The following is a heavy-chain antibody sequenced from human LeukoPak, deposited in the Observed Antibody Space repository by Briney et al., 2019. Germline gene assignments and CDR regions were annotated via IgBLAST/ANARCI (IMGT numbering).Heavy chain of an antibody. CDR3: ARDFGYCSSTSCSYYYYYYMDV. D-gene: IGHD2-2*03. Sequence: GGSLRLSCAASGFTFSSYWMSWVRQAPGKGLEWVANIKQDGSEKYYVDSVKGRFTISRDNAKNSLYLQMNSLRAEDTAVYYCARDFGYCSSTSCSYYYYYYMDVWGKGTMVTVSS. J-gene: IGHJ6*03. CDR2: IKQDGSEK. CDR1: GFTFSSYW. V-gene: IGHV3-7*01.